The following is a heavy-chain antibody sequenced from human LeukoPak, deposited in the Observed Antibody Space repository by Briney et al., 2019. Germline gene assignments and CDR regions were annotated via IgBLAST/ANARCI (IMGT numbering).Heavy chain of an antibody. CDR3: ARGALGYYYDSSGHPHYFDY. CDR2: IYYSGST. V-gene: IGHV4-59*01. D-gene: IGHD3-22*01. Sequence: SETLSLTCTVSGGSISSYYWSWIRQPPGKGLEWIGYIYYSGSTNYNPSLKSRVTISVDTSKNQFSLKLSSVTAADTAVYYCARGALGYYYDSSGHPHYFDYWGQGTLVTVS. CDR1: GGSISSYY. J-gene: IGHJ4*02.